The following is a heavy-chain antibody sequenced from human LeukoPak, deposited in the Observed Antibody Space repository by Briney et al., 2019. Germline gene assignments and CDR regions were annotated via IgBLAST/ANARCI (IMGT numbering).Heavy chain of an antibody. D-gene: IGHD3-10*01. V-gene: IGHV2-70*11. Sequence: SGPTLVNPTQTLTLTCTFSGFSLSTSGMCVSWIRQPPGKALEWLARIDWDDDKYYSTSLKTRLTISKDTSKNQVVLTMTNMDPVDTATYYCARLSMVRGVLDYWGQGTLVTVSS. CDR3: ARLSMVRGVLDY. J-gene: IGHJ4*02. CDR1: GFSLSTSGMC. CDR2: IDWDDDK.